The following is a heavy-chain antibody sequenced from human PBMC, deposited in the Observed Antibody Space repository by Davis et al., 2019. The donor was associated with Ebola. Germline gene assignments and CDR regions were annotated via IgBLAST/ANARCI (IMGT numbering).Heavy chain of an antibody. Sequence: SETLSLTCAVYGGSFSGYYWSWIRQPPGKGLEWIGEINHSGSTNYNPSLKSRVTISVDTSKNQFSLKLSSVTAADTAVYYCAREGYYYDSSGYKKGGFDYWGQGTLVTVSS. CDR3: AREGYYYDSSGYKKGGFDY. V-gene: IGHV4-34*01. CDR2: INHSGST. D-gene: IGHD3-22*01. J-gene: IGHJ4*02. CDR1: GGSFSGYY.